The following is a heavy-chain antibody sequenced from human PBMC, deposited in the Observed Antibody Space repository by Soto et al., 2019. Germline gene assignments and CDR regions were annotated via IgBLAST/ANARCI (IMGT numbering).Heavy chain of an antibody. D-gene: IGHD3-22*01. CDR3: ATKTYHYDSSAEYYFDH. V-gene: IGHV1-69*02. Sequence: SVKVSCKASGGTFSSYTISWVRQAPGQGLEWMGRIIPILGIANYAQKFQGRVTITADKSTSTAYMELSSLRSEDTAVYYCATKTYHYDSSAEYYFDHWGHGTLVTVS. CDR1: GGTFSSYT. J-gene: IGHJ4*01. CDR2: IIPILGIA.